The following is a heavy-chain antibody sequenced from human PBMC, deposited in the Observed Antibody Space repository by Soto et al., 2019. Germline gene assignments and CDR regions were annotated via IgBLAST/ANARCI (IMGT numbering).Heavy chain of an antibody. D-gene: IGHD5-18*01. J-gene: IGHJ4*02. Sequence: GGSLRLSCAASGFTFSSYAMSWVRQAPGKGLEWVSAISGSGGSTYYADSVKGRFTISRDNSKNTLYLQMNSLRAEDTAVYYCAKDPSYGYMVPFYFDYWGQGTLVTVSS. V-gene: IGHV3-23*01. CDR2: ISGSGGST. CDR1: GFTFSSYA. CDR3: AKDPSYGYMVPFYFDY.